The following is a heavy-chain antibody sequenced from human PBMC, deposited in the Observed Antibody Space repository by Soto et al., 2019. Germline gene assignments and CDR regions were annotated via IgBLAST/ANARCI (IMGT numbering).Heavy chain of an antibody. CDR2: IIPIFGTA. CDR3: WYAGLFRVVTDY. J-gene: IGHJ4*02. D-gene: IGHD3-3*01. CDR1: GGTLSSYA. Sequence: SVKVCCKASGGTLSSYAISWVRRAPGQGLEWMGGIIPIFGTANYAQKFQGRVMITADESTSTAYMELSSLRSEDTAVYYGWYAGLFRVVTDYWGQGPLVTVPS. V-gene: IGHV1-69*13.